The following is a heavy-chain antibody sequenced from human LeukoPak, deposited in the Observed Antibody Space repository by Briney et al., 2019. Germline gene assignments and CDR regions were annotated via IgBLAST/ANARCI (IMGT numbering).Heavy chain of an antibody. V-gene: IGHV1-46*01. CDR2: INPSGGST. CDR3: ARGPLGSSSWYFLDPYFDY. Sequence: ASVKVSCKASGYTFTSYCMHWVRQAPGQGLEWMGIINPSGGSTSYAQNFQGRVTMTRDTSTSTVYMELSSLRSEDTAVYYCARGPLGSSSWYFLDPYFDYWGQGTLVTVSS. J-gene: IGHJ4*02. D-gene: IGHD6-13*01. CDR1: GYTFTSYC.